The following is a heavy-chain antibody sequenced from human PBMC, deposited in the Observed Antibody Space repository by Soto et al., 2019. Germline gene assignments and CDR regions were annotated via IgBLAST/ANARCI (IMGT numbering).Heavy chain of an antibody. D-gene: IGHD2-2*01. Sequence: LGESLKISCKGTGYTFISYWIGWVRQMPGKGLEWMGIIYPGDSDARYSPSFQGQVTISVDKSISTAYLQWSSLKASDTAMYYCARHPPSDIVILPPFDYWGQGTLVTVSS. V-gene: IGHV5-51*01. J-gene: IGHJ4*02. CDR3: ARHPPSDIVILPPFDY. CDR1: GYTFISYW. CDR2: IYPGDSDA.